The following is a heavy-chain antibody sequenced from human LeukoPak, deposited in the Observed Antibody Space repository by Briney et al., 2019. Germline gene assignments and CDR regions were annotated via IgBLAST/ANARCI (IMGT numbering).Heavy chain of an antibody. J-gene: IGHJ4*02. CDR1: GGSLSSYY. CDR2: IYSSGSA. V-gene: IGHV4-59*08. Sequence: KPSETLSLTCSVSGGSLSSYYWSWIRQPPGKGLEWIAYIYSSGSANYNPSLKSRVTISVDTSKNQFSLKLGPLTAADTAVYYCARQVDTYVYFDNWGQGTLVTVSS. D-gene: IGHD3-16*01. CDR3: ARQVDTYVYFDN.